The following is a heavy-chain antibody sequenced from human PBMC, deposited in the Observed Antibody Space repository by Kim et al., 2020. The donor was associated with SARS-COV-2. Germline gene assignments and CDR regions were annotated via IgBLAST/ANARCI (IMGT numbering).Heavy chain of an antibody. J-gene: IGHJ4*02. Sequence: PGKALEWLALIYWDDDKRYSPSLKSRLTITKDTSKNQVVLTMTNMDPVDTATYYCAHRPGRLNYSYFDYWGQGTLVTVSS. V-gene: IGHV2-5*02. D-gene: IGHD4-4*01. CDR2: IYWDDDK. CDR3: AHRPGRLNYSYFDY.